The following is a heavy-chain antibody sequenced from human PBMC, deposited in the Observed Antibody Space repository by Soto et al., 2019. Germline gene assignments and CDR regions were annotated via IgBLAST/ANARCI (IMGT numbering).Heavy chain of an antibody. CDR3: AADRNKAGEMVY. CDR2: IVVGSGNT. Sequence: SVKVSCKASGVTFTSSAMQWVRQARGQRLEWIGWIVVGSGNTNYAQKFQERVTITRDMSTSTAYMELSSLRSEDTAVYYCAADRNKAGEMVYWGQGTLVTVSS. CDR1: GVTFTSSA. J-gene: IGHJ4*02. V-gene: IGHV1-58*02. D-gene: IGHD2-8*01.